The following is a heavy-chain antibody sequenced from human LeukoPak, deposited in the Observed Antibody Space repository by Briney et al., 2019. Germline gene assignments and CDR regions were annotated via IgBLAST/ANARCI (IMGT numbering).Heavy chain of an antibody. D-gene: IGHD6-19*01. Sequence: GRSLRLSCAASGFILNSYGIHWVRQAPGKGLEWVAVIWYAESSTYYTDSVKGRFTIFRDNSKKTMYLQMNSLRVEDTGVYYCARDGSFGRDVWGQGTTVTVSS. CDR2: IWYAESST. J-gene: IGHJ6*02. CDR1: GFILNSYG. V-gene: IGHV3-33*01. CDR3: ARDGSFGRDV.